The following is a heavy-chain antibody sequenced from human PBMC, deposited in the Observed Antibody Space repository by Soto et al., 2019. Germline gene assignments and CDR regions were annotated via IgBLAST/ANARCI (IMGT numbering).Heavy chain of an antibody. V-gene: IGHV1-18*01. D-gene: IGHD5-12*01. CDR2: ISAYNGNT. Sequence: ASVKVSCKASGYTFTSYGISWVRQAPGQGLEWMGWISAYNGNTNYAQKLQGRVTMTTDTSTSTADMELRSLRSDDTAVYYCARDRGSGYDSYGMDVWGQGTTVTVSS. CDR1: GYTFTSYG. CDR3: ARDRGSGYDSYGMDV. J-gene: IGHJ6*02.